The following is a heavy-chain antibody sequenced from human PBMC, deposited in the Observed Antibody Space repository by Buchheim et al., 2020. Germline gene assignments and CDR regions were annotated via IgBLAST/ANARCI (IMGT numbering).Heavy chain of an antibody. V-gene: IGHV3-23*01. J-gene: IGHJ4*02. CDR2: ITASGGTT. CDR1: GFTFSSNT. Sequence: EVQLLESGGGLVQPGGSLRLSCAASGFTFSSNTMSWVRQAPGKGLEWVSAITASGGTTSYADSVKGRFPISRDNSKNTLYFQMDSLRAEDTAIYYCANGAYCGGDCYSYFDYWGQGSL. D-gene: IGHD2-21*02. CDR3: ANGAYCGGDCYSYFDY.